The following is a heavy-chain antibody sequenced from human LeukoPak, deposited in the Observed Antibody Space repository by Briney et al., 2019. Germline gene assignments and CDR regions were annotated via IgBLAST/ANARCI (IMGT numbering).Heavy chain of an antibody. J-gene: IGHJ4*02. CDR3: ARGSYCANGVCYARPLDY. V-gene: IGHV3-33*01. Sequence: PGRSLRLSCAASGFTFSNYGMHWVRQAPGKGLEWVAVIRYDGSNEYYVDSVKGRFTISRDNSKNTLYLQMNSLRAEDTAVYFCARGSYCANGVCYARPLDYWGQGTLVTVSS. CDR1: GFTFSNYG. D-gene: IGHD2-8*01. CDR2: IRYDGSNE.